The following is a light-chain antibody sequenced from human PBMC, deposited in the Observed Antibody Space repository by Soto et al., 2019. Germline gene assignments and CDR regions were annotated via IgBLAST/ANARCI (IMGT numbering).Light chain of an antibody. CDR1: QSVRNNY. J-gene: IGKJ1*01. V-gene: IGKV3-20*01. CDR2: NSS. CDR3: QQYRDLPQT. Sequence: EIVLTQSPGTLSLPPGERATLSCRASQSVRNNYLAWYQQKPGQAPRLLIYNSSTRVTGIPDRFSGSGSGTDFTLTISRLEPEDFALYYCQQYRDLPQTFGQGTKVEMK.